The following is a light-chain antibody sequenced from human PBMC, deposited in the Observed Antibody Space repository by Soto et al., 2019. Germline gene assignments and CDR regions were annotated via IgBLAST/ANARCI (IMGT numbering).Light chain of an antibody. Sequence: HSVLTQPAAVSGSPGQSITLSCTVTSSELGAYSFVSGYQHHPGRAPNLIIYEGTIRPSGVSNRFSGSKSGNTASLTISGLQAEDEADYYCSSYTTSAPYVFGSGTKVTV. J-gene: IGLJ1*01. CDR1: SSELGAYSF. V-gene: IGLV2-14*01. CDR3: SSYTTSAPYV. CDR2: EGT.